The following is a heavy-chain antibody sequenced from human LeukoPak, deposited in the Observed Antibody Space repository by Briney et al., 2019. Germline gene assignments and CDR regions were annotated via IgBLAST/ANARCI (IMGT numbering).Heavy chain of an antibody. CDR1: GFTFSSYS. CDR3: ARTRGYSYGPLDY. Sequence: GGSQRLSCAASGFTFSSYSMNWVRQAPGKGLEWVSSISSSSSYIYYADSVKGRFTISRDNAKNSLYLQMNSLRAEDTAVYYCARTRGYSYGPLDYWGQGTLVTVSS. J-gene: IGHJ4*02. CDR2: ISSSSSYI. D-gene: IGHD5-18*01. V-gene: IGHV3-21*01.